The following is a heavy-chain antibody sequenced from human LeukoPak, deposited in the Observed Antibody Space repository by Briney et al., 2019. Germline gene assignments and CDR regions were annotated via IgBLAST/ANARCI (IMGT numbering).Heavy chain of an antibody. CDR3: AKGLRYFDWLQEGLYFQH. Sequence: GGSLRLSCAASGFTFSSYAMSWVRQAPGKGMEWVSAISGSGGSTYYADSVKGRFTISRDNSKNTLYLQMNSLRAGDTAVYYCAKGLRYFDWLQEGLYFQHWGQGTLVTVSS. CDR1: GFTFSSYA. J-gene: IGHJ1*01. V-gene: IGHV3-23*01. CDR2: ISGSGGST. D-gene: IGHD3-9*01.